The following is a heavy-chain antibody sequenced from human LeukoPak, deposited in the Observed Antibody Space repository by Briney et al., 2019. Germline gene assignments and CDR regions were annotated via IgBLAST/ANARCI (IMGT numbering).Heavy chain of an antibody. CDR2: SRNKANSYTT. Sequence: GGSLRLSCAASGFTFSDHYMDWVRQASGKGLEWIGRSRNKANSYTTEYAASVEGRFTVSRDDSKNSLFLHMNILEIEDTAVYYCASNRGGGEYAFDYWGQGTLVTVSS. V-gene: IGHV3-72*01. CDR3: ASNRGGGEYAFDY. D-gene: IGHD2-21*01. J-gene: IGHJ4*02. CDR1: GFTFSDHY.